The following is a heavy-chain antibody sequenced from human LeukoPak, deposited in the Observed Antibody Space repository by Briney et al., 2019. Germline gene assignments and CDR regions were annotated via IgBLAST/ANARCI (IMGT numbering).Heavy chain of an antibody. V-gene: IGHV3-23*01. CDR1: GFTFSSYA. Sequence: GGSLRLSCAASGFTFSSYAMSWVRQAPGKGLEWVSAISGSGGSTYYADSVKGRFTIPRDNSKNTLYLQMNSLRAEDTAVYYCAKIGGGATEYYFDYWGQGTLVTVSS. D-gene: IGHD2-21*01. J-gene: IGHJ4*02. CDR3: AKIGGGATEYYFDY. CDR2: ISGSGGST.